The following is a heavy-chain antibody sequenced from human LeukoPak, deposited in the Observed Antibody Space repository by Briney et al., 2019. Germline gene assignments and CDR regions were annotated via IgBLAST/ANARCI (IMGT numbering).Heavy chain of an antibody. CDR1: GFTLSSYA. Sequence: GGSLRLSCAASGFTLSSYAMTWVRQAPGRGLEWVSGISGTGDSTNYADSVKGRFTMSRDNSKNTLHLQMNSLRAEDTAVYYCAKDHLQAQRVVGYWGQGTLVTVSS. J-gene: IGHJ4*02. CDR3: AKDHLQAQRVVGY. V-gene: IGHV3-23*01. D-gene: IGHD2-15*01. CDR2: ISGTGDST.